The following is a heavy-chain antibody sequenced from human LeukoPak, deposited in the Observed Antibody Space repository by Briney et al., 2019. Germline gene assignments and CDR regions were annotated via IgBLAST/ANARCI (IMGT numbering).Heavy chain of an antibody. Sequence: QTGGSLRLSCAASGFTFTRYGMHWVRQAPGKGLEWVSVISYDGSNRYYADSVKGRFTISRDISKTTVYLQVNSLRAEDAAVYYCAKDHLPADMVAMGYWGQGTLVTVAS. J-gene: IGHJ4*02. CDR2: ISYDGSNR. CDR3: AKDHLPADMVAMGY. V-gene: IGHV3-30*18. D-gene: IGHD5-12*01. CDR1: GFTFTRYG.